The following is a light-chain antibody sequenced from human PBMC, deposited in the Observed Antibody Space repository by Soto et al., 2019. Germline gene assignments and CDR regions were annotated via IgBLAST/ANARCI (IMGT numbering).Light chain of an antibody. CDR3: QQYYYTLRT. Sequence: DIVMTQYPESLSVSLGERATINCRSSHSLLFRSNTKNSLAWYQQKPGQPPQLLISCASSRESGVPDRFRGSGSVTDFTLTISSLQAEDVALDYGQQYYYTLRTFGQGTKV. CDR1: HSLLFRSNTKNS. V-gene: IGKV4-1*01. J-gene: IGKJ1*01. CDR2: CAS.